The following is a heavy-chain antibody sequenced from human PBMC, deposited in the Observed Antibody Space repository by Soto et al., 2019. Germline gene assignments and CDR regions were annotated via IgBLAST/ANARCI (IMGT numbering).Heavy chain of an antibody. J-gene: IGHJ4*02. D-gene: IGHD3-22*01. V-gene: IGHV4-59*08. CDR3: ARLGGYYQALDS. CDR2: IYYAGTT. CDR1: GGSINNYY. Sequence: QVQLQESGPGLVKPSETLLLTCTVSGGSINNYYWSWIRQPPGKGLEFIGYIYYAGTTTYNPSLKSRVTISVDTSKNQFSLKLSSVPAADTAVYYCARLGGYYQALDSWGQGTLLTVSS.